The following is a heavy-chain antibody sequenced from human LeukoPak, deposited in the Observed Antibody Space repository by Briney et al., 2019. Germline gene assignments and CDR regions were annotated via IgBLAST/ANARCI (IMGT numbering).Heavy chain of an antibody. CDR1: GFTFSSYA. V-gene: IGHV3-48*04. CDR3: ARVENGYNYKAIKPFDY. D-gene: IGHD5-24*01. CDR2: ISSSGSTI. Sequence: PGGSLRLSCAASGFTFSSYAMSWVRQAPGKGLEWVSYISSSGSTIYYADSVKGRFTISRDNAKNSLYLQMNSLRAEDTAVYYCARVENGYNYKAIKPFDYWGQGTLVTVSS. J-gene: IGHJ4*02.